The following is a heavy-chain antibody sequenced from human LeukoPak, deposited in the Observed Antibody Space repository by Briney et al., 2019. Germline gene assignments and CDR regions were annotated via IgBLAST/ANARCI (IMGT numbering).Heavy chain of an antibody. J-gene: IGHJ4*02. CDR3: ARRLPIFGVAPDY. D-gene: IGHD3-3*02. V-gene: IGHV3-48*03. CDR2: ISSSGSTI. Sequence: PGGSLRLSCAASGFTFSSYEMNWVRQAPGKGLEWVSYISSSGSTIYYADSVKGRFTISRDNAKNSLYLQMNSLRAEDTAVYYCARRLPIFGVAPDYWGQGTLVTVSS. CDR1: GFTFSSYE.